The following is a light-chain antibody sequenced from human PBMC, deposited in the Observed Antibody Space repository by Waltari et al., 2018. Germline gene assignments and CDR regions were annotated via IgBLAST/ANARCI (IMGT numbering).Light chain of an antibody. J-gene: IGKJ4*01. Sequence: EIVMTQSPATLSVSPGGRATLSCRASQSVSSNLAWYPQKPGQAPRLLIYGASTRATGLPAMFSGSGSGTEFTLTISSLQSEDFAVYYCQQYNNWPLTFGGGTKVEIK. CDR3: QQYNNWPLT. V-gene: IGKV3-15*01. CDR1: QSVSSN. CDR2: GAS.